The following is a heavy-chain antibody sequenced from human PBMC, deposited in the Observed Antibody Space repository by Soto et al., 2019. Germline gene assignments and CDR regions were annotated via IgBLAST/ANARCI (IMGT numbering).Heavy chain of an antibody. Sequence: QVQLVQSGAEVRKSGSSVKVSCKAAGGTFSDYALSWVRQAPGQGLEWMGGIIPMFATTNYAQKFQGRVTITXXXXXXXXXXXXXXXXXXXXXXXXXXXXXXXXXXXXXXXXXXYNMDVWGQGTTVTVSS. CDR1: GGTFSDYA. CDR2: IIPMFATT. CDR3: XXXXXXXXXXXXXXXXXYNMDV. J-gene: IGHJ6*02. V-gene: IGHV1-69*01.